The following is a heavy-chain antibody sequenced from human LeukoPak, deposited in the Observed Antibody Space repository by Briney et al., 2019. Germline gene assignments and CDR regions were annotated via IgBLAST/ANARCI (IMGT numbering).Heavy chain of an antibody. Sequence: GGSLRLSCAASGFTVSSNYMSWVRQAPGKGLEWVSVIYSGGSTYYADSVKGRFTISRDNSKNMLYLQMNSLRAEDTAVYYCARGGGVAARRGYFDYWGQGTLVTVSS. CDR2: IYSGGST. CDR1: GFTVSSNY. D-gene: IGHD6-6*01. V-gene: IGHV3-66*01. CDR3: ARGGGVAARRGYFDY. J-gene: IGHJ4*02.